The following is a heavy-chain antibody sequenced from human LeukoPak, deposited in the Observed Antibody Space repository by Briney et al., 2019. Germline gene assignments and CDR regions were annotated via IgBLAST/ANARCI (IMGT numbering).Heavy chain of an antibody. Sequence: SETLSLTCTVSGGSISSSSYYWGWIRQPPGKGLEWIGSIYYSGSTYYNPSLKSRVTISVDTSKNRFSLKLSSVTAADTAVYYCARLAPVTTVTRDAFDIWGQGTMVTVSS. CDR2: IYYSGST. CDR3: ARLAPVTTVTRDAFDI. D-gene: IGHD4-17*01. CDR1: GGSISSSSYY. J-gene: IGHJ3*02. V-gene: IGHV4-39*01.